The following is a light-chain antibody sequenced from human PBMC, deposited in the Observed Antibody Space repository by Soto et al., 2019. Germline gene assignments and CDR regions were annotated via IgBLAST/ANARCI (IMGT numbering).Light chain of an antibody. V-gene: IGKV3-20*01. CDR3: HQYHGWPRT. J-gene: IGKJ1*01. Sequence: IGLNHFPGSWSWSALERGSLSVLPSQSVSSSYLAWYQQKPGQAPRLLIYGASSRATGIPDRFSGSGSGTDFTLTITSLQSEDFAVYYCHQYHGWPRTFGQGTKVDIK. CDR1: QSVSSSY. CDR2: GAS.